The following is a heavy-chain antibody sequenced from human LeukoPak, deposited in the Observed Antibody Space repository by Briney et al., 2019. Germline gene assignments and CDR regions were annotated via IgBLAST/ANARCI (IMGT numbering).Heavy chain of an antibody. CDR1: GFTFSSYW. Sequence: GGSLRLSCAASGFTFSSYWKSWVRQAPGKGLGWVANIKQDGSEKYYVDSVKGRFTISRDNAKNSLYLQMNSLRAEDTAVYYCARDSHYYYYLDVWGKGTTVTVSS. CDR2: IKQDGSEK. J-gene: IGHJ6*03. CDR3: ARDSHYYYYLDV. V-gene: IGHV3-7*01.